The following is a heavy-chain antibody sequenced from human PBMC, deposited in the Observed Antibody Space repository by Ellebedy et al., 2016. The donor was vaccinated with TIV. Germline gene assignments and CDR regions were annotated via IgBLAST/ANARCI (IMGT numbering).Heavy chain of an antibody. CDR1: GFTFSSYS. D-gene: IGHD1-26*01. J-gene: IGHJ4*02. CDR3: ARDGFGSGSRTDY. CDR2: IKVDGSEK. Sequence: GESLKISXAASGFTFSSYSMNWVRQAPGKGLEWVANIKVDGSEKYYVDSVKGRFTISRDNSKNTLYLQMNSLRAEDTAVYYCARDGFGSGSRTDYWGQGTLVTVSS. V-gene: IGHV3-7*03.